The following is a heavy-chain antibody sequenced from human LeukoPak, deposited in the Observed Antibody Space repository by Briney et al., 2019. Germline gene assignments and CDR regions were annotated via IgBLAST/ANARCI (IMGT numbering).Heavy chain of an antibody. J-gene: IGHJ4*02. D-gene: IGHD2-15*01. CDR2: IWYDGSNK. Sequence: GGSLRLSCATSGFTFNRFGMHWVRQAPGKGLEWVAVIWYDGSNKDYADSVKGRFTISRDNAKNSLFLQMNSLRAEDTAIYYCARVGSFTHQWSGWGQGTLVTVSS. CDR1: GFTFNRFG. V-gene: IGHV3-33*01. CDR3: ARVGSFTHQWSG.